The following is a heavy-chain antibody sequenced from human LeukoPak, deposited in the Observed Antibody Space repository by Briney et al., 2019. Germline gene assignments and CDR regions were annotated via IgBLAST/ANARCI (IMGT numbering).Heavy chain of an antibody. CDR2: IWYDGSNK. CDR1: GFTFRSYG. J-gene: IGHJ4*02. D-gene: IGHD6-13*01. Sequence: GGSLRLSCAASGFTFRSYGMHWVRQAPGKGLEWVAVIWYDGSNKYYADSVKGRFTISRDNSENTLYLRMNSLRAEDTALYYCASDGIAVDRGIGYFDYWGQGALVTVSS. CDR3: ASDGIAVDRGIGYFDY. V-gene: IGHV3-33*01.